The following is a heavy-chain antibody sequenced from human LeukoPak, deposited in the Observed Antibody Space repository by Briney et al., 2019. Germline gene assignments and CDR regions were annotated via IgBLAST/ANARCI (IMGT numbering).Heavy chain of an antibody. CDR2: LGRSGENR. Sequence: GGSLRLSCAASGFTFSGYSMSWVRQAPGKGLEWVSGLGRSGENRYYADSVKGRFTISRDNSKDTVYLQMNSLRGEDTAIYYCAKANWVSNADAVWWGQGTQVTVSS. V-gene: IGHV3-23*01. D-gene: IGHD1-1*01. CDR1: GFTFSGYS. CDR3: AKANWVSNADAVW. J-gene: IGHJ4*02.